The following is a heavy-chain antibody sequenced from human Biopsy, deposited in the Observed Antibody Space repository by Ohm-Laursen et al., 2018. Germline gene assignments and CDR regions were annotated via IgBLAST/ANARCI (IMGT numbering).Heavy chain of an antibody. V-gene: IGHV3-30*18. D-gene: IGHD3-10*01. CDR3: AKQEGVAYGDIDY. J-gene: IGHJ4*02. Sequence: SLRLSCAASGFTLTDSGMHWVRPAPGKGLEGVALISYDGSYKNYGDSVKGRFTISRDNSKNTLYLQMNSLRPEDTAVYYCAKQEGVAYGDIDYWGQGTLVTVSS. CDR2: ISYDGSYK. CDR1: GFTLTDSG.